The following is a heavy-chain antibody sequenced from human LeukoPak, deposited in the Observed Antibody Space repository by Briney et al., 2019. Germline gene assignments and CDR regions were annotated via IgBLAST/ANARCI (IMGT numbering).Heavy chain of an antibody. D-gene: IGHD3-22*01. CDR2: LSGSGGSA. Sequence: GGSLRLSCAASGFTFSNYAMTWVRQAPGKGLEWVSALSGSGGSAYYADSVKGRFTISRDNSKDTLYLQMNSLRAEDTAVYYCAKGRYESSGFNWAAWGQGTLVTVSS. V-gene: IGHV3-23*01. CDR1: GFTFSNYA. J-gene: IGHJ4*02. CDR3: AKGRYESSGFNWAA.